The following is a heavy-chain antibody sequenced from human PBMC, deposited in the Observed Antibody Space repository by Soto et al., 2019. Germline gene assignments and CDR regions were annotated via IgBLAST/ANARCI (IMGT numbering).Heavy chain of an antibody. Sequence: SETLSLTCAVYGGSFSAYHWSWIRQSPGKGLEWIGEINHGGSTNYNPSLKSRVTISVDTSKNQFSLKVNSVTAADTARYYCARFRVDFTTGARYGMDVGGQGTTFTVS. D-gene: IGHD3-3*01. CDR3: ARFRVDFTTGARYGMDV. J-gene: IGHJ6*02. V-gene: IGHV4-34*01. CDR2: INHGGST. CDR1: GGSFSAYH.